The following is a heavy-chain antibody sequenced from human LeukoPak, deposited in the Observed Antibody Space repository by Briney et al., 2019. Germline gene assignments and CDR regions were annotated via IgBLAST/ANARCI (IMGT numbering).Heavy chain of an antibody. CDR3: ARDGIYFDY. CDR2: ISSSDSTI. D-gene: IGHD1-14*01. CDR1: GFTFSSYE. J-gene: IGHJ4*02. Sequence: GGSLRLSCAASGFTFSSYEMNWVRRAPGKGLEWVSYISSSDSTIYYADSVKGRFTISRDNAKNSLYLQMNSLRAEDTAVYYCARDGIYFDYWGQGTLVTVSS. V-gene: IGHV3-48*03.